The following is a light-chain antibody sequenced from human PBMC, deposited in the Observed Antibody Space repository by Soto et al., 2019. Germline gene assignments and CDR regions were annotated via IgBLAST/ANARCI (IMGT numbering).Light chain of an antibody. CDR1: QSVSSN. CDR2: GAS. J-gene: IGKJ4*01. V-gene: IGKV3-15*01. Sequence: EIVMTQSPATLSVSPGERATLSCRASQSVSSNLAWYQQKPGQAPRLLIYGASTRATGIPARFSGSGSGTEFTLTISSLQSEDFAVYYCQQYNTYPLTFGGGTTVEIK. CDR3: QQYNTYPLT.